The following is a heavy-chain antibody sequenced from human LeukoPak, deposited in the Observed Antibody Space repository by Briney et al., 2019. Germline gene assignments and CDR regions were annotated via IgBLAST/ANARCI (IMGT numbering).Heavy chain of an antibody. J-gene: IGHJ3*02. Sequence: SETLSLTCTVAGGSISSYYWSWIRQPPGKGLEWIGYIYYSGSTNYNPSLKSRVTISVDTSKNQFSLKLSSVTAADTAVYYCARALGIAVAGTGGSDAFDIWGQGTMVTVSS. CDR1: GGSISSYY. D-gene: IGHD6-19*01. V-gene: IGHV4-59*01. CDR2: IYYSGST. CDR3: ARALGIAVAGTGGSDAFDI.